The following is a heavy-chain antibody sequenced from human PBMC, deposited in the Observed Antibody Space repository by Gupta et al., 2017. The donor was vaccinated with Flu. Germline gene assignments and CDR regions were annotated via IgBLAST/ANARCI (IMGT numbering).Heavy chain of an antibody. CDR2: NPNRGGT. D-gene: IGHD1-26*01. J-gene: IGHJ4*02. CDR3: ARGRGELLDY. Sequence: NPNRGGTNYAQKFQGRVTMTRDTSISTAYMELSRLRSDDTAVYDCARGRGELLDYGGQGTLVTVSS. V-gene: IGHV1-2*02.